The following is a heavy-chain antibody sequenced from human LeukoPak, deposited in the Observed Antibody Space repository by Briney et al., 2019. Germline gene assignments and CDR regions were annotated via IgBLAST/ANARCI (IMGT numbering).Heavy chain of an antibody. CDR1: GGSISSGGYY. J-gene: IGHJ2*01. CDR2: IYYSGST. CDR3: ARSPVEMATIGDWYFDL. D-gene: IGHD5-24*01. Sequence: SETLSLTCTVSGGSISSGGYYRSWIRQHPGKGLEWIGYIYYSGSTYYNPSLKSRVTISVDTSKNQFPLKLSSVTAADTAVYYCARSPVEMATIGDWYFDLWGRGTLVTVSS. V-gene: IGHV4-31*03.